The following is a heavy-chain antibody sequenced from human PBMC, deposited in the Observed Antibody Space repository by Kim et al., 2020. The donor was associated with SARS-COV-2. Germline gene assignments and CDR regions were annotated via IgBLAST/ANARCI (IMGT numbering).Heavy chain of an antibody. J-gene: IGHJ4*02. CDR2: ISYDGSNK. V-gene: IGHV3-30-3*01. Sequence: GGSLRLSCAASGFTFSSYAMHWVRQAPGKGLEWVAVISYDGSNKYYADSVKGRFTISRDNSKNTLYLQMNSLRAEDTAVYYCERRGGLAAAGFNWGQGTLVTVSS. D-gene: IGHD6-13*01. CDR3: ERRGGLAAAGFN. CDR1: GFTFSSYA.